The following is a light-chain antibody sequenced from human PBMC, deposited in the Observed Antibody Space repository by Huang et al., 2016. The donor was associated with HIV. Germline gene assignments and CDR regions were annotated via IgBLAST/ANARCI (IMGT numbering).Light chain of an antibody. J-gene: IGKJ4*01. CDR2: GAS. CDR3: QQYLRTPLT. Sequence: DIVMTQSPDSLAVSLGERATINCKSRQSVLYSSNNKNYLAWYQQKPGQPPKLLIYGASTRESGVPDRFSGSGSGTDFTLTISSLQAGDVAVYYCQQYLRTPLTFGGGTKVEIK. V-gene: IGKV4-1*01. CDR1: QSVLYSSNNKNY.